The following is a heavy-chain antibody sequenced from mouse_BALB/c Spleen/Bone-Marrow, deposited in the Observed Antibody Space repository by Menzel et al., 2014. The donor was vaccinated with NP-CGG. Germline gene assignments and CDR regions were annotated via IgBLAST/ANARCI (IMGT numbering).Heavy chain of an antibody. CDR1: GYTFTNYW. D-gene: IGHD2-1*01. CDR2: IFPGIGTT. CDR3: ARGGNYGY. J-gene: IGHJ2*01. Sequence: QVQLQQSGAELVKPGASVKLSCKTSGYTFTNYWIQWVKQRPGQGLGWIGEIFPGIGTTYYNEKFKGKATLTIDTSSSTAYMQLSSLTSEDSAVYFCARGGNYGYWGQGTTLTDSS. V-gene: IGHV1S132*01.